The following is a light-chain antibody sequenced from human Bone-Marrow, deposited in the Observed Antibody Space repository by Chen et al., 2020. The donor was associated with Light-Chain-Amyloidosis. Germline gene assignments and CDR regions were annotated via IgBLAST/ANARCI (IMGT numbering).Light chain of an antibody. V-gene: IGKV3D-15*01. CDR1: QSVSSN. CDR2: GAY. CDR3: QQYRSWTPTLT. Sequence: EIAMSQSPATLSVSPGERATLSCRASQSVSSNLAWYQHKPGLAPRLLIHGAYIMATGIPARFSVSGSGTEFTLTISSLQSEDFAVYYCQQYRSWTPTLTFGGGTKVEIK. J-gene: IGKJ4*01.